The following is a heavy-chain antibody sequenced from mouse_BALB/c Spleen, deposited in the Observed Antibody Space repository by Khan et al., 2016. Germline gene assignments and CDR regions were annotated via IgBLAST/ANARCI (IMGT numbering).Heavy chain of an antibody. Sequence: VQLKQSGADLVRSGASVKLSCTASGFNIKDYYMHWVKQRPEQGLEWIGWIDPENGDTEYAPKFQGKATMTADTSSNTAYLQLSSLTSEDTAVYYCDQVRCRCDAMDYWGQGTSVTVSS. V-gene: IGHV14-4*02. D-gene: IGHD2-14*01. CDR1: GFNIKDYY. CDR2: IDPENGDT. CDR3: DQVRCRCDAMDY. J-gene: IGHJ4*01.